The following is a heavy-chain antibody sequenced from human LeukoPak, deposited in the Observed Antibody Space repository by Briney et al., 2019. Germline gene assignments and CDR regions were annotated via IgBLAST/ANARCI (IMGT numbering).Heavy chain of an antibody. CDR3: ARVPALPFGAFDI. CDR2: ISSSSSYI. Sequence: PGGSLRLSCAASGFTFSSYSMNWVRQAPGKGLEWVSSISSSSSYIYYADSVKGRFTISRDNAKNSLYLQMNSLRAEDTAVYYCARVPALPFGAFDIWGQGTMVTVSS. D-gene: IGHD1-26*01. V-gene: IGHV3-21*01. J-gene: IGHJ3*02. CDR1: GFTFSSYS.